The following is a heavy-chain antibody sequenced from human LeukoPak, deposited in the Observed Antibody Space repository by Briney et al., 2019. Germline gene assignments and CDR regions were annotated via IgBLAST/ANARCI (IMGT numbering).Heavy chain of an antibody. CDR1: GYSFPTYW. J-gene: IGHJ4*02. Sequence: GESLKISCKGSGYSFPTYWIAWVRQMPGKGLEWMGIIYPDESNIRYSLSFQGQVTISADKSIGTAYLQWSSLKASDTAMYYCARPPSRGYSSSFEYWGQGTLVTVSS. CDR2: IYPDESNI. V-gene: IGHV5-51*01. D-gene: IGHD2-2*03. CDR3: ARPPSRGYSSSFEY.